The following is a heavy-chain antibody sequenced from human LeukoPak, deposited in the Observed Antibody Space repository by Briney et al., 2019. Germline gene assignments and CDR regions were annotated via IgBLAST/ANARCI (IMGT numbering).Heavy chain of an antibody. J-gene: IGHJ6*03. V-gene: IGHV3-74*01. Sequence: GGSLRLSCAASGFSFSRHWMHWVRQAPGKGLVWVSRIIGDGSITSYADSVRGRFTISRDSSKSTLYLQMNSLRAEDTAVYYCARASNGVQYYYYYYYMDVWGKGTTVTVSS. D-gene: IGHD2-8*01. CDR3: ARASNGVQYYYYYYYMDV. CDR2: IIGDGSIT. CDR1: GFSFSRHW.